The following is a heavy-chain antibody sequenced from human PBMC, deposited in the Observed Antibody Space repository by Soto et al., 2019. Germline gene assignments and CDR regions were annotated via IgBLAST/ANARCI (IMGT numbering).Heavy chain of an antibody. CDR2: ISWNSGSI. J-gene: IGHJ4*02. V-gene: IGHV3-9*01. CDR3: AKDSPTTKYYFDY. Sequence: EVQLVESGGGLVPPGRSLRLSCAASGFTFDDYAMHWVRQAPGKGLEWVSGISWNSGSIGYADSVKGRFTISRANAKNSPYPQINSLRAEDTALYYCAKDSPTTKYYFDYWGRGTLVAVSS. CDR1: GFTFDDYA. D-gene: IGHD5-12*01.